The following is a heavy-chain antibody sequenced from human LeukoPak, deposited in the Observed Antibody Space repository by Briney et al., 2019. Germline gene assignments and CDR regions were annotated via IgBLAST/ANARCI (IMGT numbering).Heavy chain of an antibody. D-gene: IGHD3-22*01. CDR3: ARMADYYDSSGSDDAFDI. V-gene: IGHV4-4*07. CDR1: GGSISSYY. J-gene: IGHJ3*02. Sequence: SETLSLTCTVSGGSISSYYWSWIRQPAGKGLEWIGRIYTSGSTNYNPSLKSRVTMSVDTSKNQFSLKLSSVTAADTAVYYCARMADYYDSSGSDDAFDIWGQGTMVTVSS. CDR2: IYTSGST.